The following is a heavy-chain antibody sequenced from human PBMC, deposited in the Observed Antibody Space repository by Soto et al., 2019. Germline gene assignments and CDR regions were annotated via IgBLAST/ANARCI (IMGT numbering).Heavy chain of an antibody. D-gene: IGHD1-1*01. CDR2: ISGSGGST. J-gene: IGHJ5*02. CDR1: GFTFSSYA. CDR3: AKDPDWNDVGWFDP. Sequence: LRLSCAASGFTFSSYAMSWVRQAPGKGLEWVSAISGSGGSTYYADSVKGRFTISRDNSKNTLYLQMNSLRAEDTAVYYCAKDPDWNDVGWFDPWGQGTLVTVSS. V-gene: IGHV3-23*01.